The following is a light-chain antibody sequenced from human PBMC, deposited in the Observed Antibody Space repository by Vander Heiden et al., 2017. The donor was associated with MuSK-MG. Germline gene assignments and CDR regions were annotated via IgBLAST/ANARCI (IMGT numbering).Light chain of an antibody. CDR1: SSDVGSYNL. J-gene: IGLJ3*02. CDR2: EVS. V-gene: IGLV2-23*02. CDR3: CSYAGSSTLV. Sequence: QSALTQPASVSGSPGQSIPTPCPGTSSDVGSYNLVSWYQQPPGKTPKLMIYEVSKRPSGVSNRFSGSKSGNTASLTISGLQAEGEADYYCCSYAGSSTLVFGGGTKLPVL.